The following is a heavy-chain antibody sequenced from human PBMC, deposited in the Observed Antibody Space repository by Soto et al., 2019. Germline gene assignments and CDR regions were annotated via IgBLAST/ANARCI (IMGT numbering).Heavy chain of an antibody. CDR3: AGLAGLRLGELSD. D-gene: IGHD3-16*02. Sequence: PSETLSLTCTVSGGSVSSGSYYWSWIRQPPGKGLEWIGYIYYSGSTNYNPSLKSRVTISVDTSKNQFSLKLSSVTAADTAVYYCAGLAGLRLGELSDWGQGTLVTVS. J-gene: IGHJ4*02. CDR1: GGSVSSGSYY. V-gene: IGHV4-61*01. CDR2: IYYSGST.